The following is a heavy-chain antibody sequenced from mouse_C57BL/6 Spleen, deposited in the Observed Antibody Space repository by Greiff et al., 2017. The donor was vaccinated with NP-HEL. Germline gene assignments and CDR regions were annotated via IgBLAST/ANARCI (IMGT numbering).Heavy chain of an antibody. CDR1: GYTFTSYW. V-gene: IGHV1-55*01. J-gene: IGHJ1*03. CDR2: IYPGSGST. Sequence: VQLQQPGAELVKPGASVKMSCKASGYTFTSYWITWVKQRPGQGLEWIGDIYPGSGSTNYNEKFKSKATLTVDTSSSTAYMQLSSLTSEDSAVYYCARGTVVAHWYFDVWGTGTTVTVSS. CDR3: ARGTVVAHWYFDV. D-gene: IGHD1-1*01.